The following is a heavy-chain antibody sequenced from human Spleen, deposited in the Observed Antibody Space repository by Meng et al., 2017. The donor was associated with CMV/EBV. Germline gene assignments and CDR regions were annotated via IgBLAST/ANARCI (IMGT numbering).Heavy chain of an antibody. D-gene: IGHD2-2*02. CDR3: AKDLFEGGYCSSTSCYTIDY. CDR1: GFTFSSYA. CDR2: IRYDGSNK. V-gene: IGHV3-30*02. J-gene: IGHJ4*02. Sequence: GESLKISCAASGFTFSSYAMHWVRQAPGKGLEWVAFIRYDGSNKYYADSVKGRFTISRDNSKNTLYLQMNSLRAEDTAVYYCAKDLFEGGYCSSTSCYTIDYWGQGTLVTVSS.